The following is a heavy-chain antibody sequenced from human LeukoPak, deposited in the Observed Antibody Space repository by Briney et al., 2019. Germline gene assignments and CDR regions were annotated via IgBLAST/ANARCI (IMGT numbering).Heavy chain of an antibody. CDR1: GFTFTTYA. J-gene: IGHJ3*01. CDR2: ISGRSGHT. D-gene: IGHD2-21*01. CDR3: AKPYSWLPMAGAFDL. Sequence: GGSLRLSCAASGFTFTTYARNWVRQTPGTGLEWVASISGRSGHTYYADSVKARFTISTDNSKSTMYLHMRSLRAEDTAVSYCAKPYSWLPMAGAFDLWGHGTTVIVSS. V-gene: IGHV3-23*01.